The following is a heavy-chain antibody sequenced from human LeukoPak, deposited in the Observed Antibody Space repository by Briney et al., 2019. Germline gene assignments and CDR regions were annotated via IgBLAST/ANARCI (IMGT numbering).Heavy chain of an antibody. CDR2: TRSKVNNHTT. D-gene: IGHD3-16*01. Sequence: PGGSLRLSCAASGITLSDQYMGWVRQTPGKGLEWVGRTRSKVNNHTTEYAASVKGRFTISRDDSNNSLYLQMNSLKTEDTAVYYCARMTFGGMDFWGKGTTVTVSS. CDR1: GITLSDQY. J-gene: IGHJ6*04. CDR3: ARMTFGGMDF. V-gene: IGHV3-72*01.